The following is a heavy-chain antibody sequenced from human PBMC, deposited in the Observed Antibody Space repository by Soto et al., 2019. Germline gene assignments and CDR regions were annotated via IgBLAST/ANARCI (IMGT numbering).Heavy chain of an antibody. Sequence: QPGGSLRLSCAASGFTFNIYGMHWVRQAPGKGLEWVAVIWYDGSNKYYADSVKGRFTISRDNSKNTLYLQMNSLRAEDTAVYYCARQRITMVRGFQGAFDYWGQGTLVTVSS. J-gene: IGHJ4*02. CDR1: GFTFNIYG. CDR3: ARQRITMVRGFQGAFDY. CDR2: IWYDGSNK. D-gene: IGHD3-10*01. V-gene: IGHV3-33*08.